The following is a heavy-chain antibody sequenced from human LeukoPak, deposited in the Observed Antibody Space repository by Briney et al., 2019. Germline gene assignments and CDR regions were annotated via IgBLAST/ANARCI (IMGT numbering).Heavy chain of an antibody. CDR3: ARGRYYYDSSGYQTPPDY. CDR1: GFTFSSYS. CDR2: ISSSSSTI. J-gene: IGHJ4*02. Sequence: GSLRLSCAASGFTFSSYSMNWVRQAPGKGLEWVSYISSSSSTIYYADSVKGRFTISRDNAKNLLYLQMNSLRAEDTAVYYCARGRYYYDSSGYQTPPDYWGQGTLVTVSS. V-gene: IGHV3-48*04. D-gene: IGHD3-22*01.